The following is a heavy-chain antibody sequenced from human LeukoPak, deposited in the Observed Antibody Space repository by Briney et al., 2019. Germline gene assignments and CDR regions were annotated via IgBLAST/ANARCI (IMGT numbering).Heavy chain of an antibody. D-gene: IGHD1-26*01. V-gene: IGHV3-7*01. Sequence: GGSLRLSCAASGLTFSSYWMSWVRQAPGKGLEWVANIKQDGSEKYYVDSVKGRFTISRDNAKNSLYLQMNSLRAEDTAVYYCARIPIVGATYWGQGTLVTVSS. CDR1: GLTFSSYW. CDR3: ARIPIVGATY. CDR2: IKQDGSEK. J-gene: IGHJ4*02.